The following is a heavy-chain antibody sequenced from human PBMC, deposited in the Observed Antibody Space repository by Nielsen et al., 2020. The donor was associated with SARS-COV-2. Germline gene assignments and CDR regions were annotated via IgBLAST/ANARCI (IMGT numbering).Heavy chain of an antibody. Sequence: GGSLRLSCAASGFTFSNYGMHWVRQAPGKGLEWVAVIWYDGSNKYYADSVKGRFTISRDNSKNTLYLQMNSLRAENTAVYYCAREMSGVAGPDYWGQGTLVTVSS. CDR1: GFTFSNYG. D-gene: IGHD6-19*01. CDR3: AREMSGVAGPDY. V-gene: IGHV3-33*01. CDR2: IWYDGSNK. J-gene: IGHJ4*02.